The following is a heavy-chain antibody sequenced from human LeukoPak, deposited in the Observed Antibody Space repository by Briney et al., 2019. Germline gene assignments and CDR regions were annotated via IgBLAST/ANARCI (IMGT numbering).Heavy chain of an antibody. CDR3: ARGRAYCGGDCYLNYFDY. J-gene: IGHJ4*02. CDR2: IKQDGSEK. CDR1: GFTFSSYW. D-gene: IGHD2-21*02. V-gene: IGHV3-7*01. Sequence: PGGSLRLSCAASGFTFSSYWMSWVRQDPGKGLEWVANIKQDGSEKYYVDSVKGRFTISRDNAKNSLYLQMNSLRAEDTAVYYCARGRAYCGGDCYLNYFDYWGQGTLVTVSS.